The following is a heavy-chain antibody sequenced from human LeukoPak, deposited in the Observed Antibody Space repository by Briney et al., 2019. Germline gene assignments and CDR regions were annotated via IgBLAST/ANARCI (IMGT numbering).Heavy chain of an antibody. CDR1: GFTFGDYA. D-gene: IGHD3-22*01. CDR2: IRSKAYGGTT. V-gene: IGHV3-49*04. CDR3: TRGDYYDSSGYYFLFDY. Sequence: GSLRLSCTASGFTFGDYAMSWVRQAPGKGLEWVGFIRSKAYGGTTEYAASVKGRFTISRDDSKSIAYLQMNSLKTEDTAVYYCTRGDYYDSSGYYFLFDYWGQGTLVTVSS. J-gene: IGHJ4*02.